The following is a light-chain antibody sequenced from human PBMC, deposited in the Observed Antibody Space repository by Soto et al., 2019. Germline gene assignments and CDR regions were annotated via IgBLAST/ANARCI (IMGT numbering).Light chain of an antibody. CDR3: QQYGGSPRT. Sequence: EIVLTQSPGTLSLSPGEGATLSCRASQSISSNFLAWYQQKRGQAPRLLIHGASNRGTGIPDRFSGSGSGTDFTLTITRLEPEDFAVYYCQQYGGSPRTFGQGTKVDIK. CDR1: QSISSNF. V-gene: IGKV3-20*01. CDR2: GAS. J-gene: IGKJ1*01.